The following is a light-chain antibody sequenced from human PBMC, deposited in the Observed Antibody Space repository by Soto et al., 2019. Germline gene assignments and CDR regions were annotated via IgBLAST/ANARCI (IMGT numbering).Light chain of an antibody. CDR2: AAS. J-gene: IGKJ1*01. V-gene: IGKV1-39*01. CDR1: QSISSY. CDR3: QQSYSTRWT. Sequence: DIQMTQSPSSLSASVGDRVTITCRASQSISSYLNWYQQKPGKAPKLLIYAASSLQSGVPSRFSGSGSGTDFTLTISSLQPEDIATYYCQQSYSTRWTFGQGTKV.